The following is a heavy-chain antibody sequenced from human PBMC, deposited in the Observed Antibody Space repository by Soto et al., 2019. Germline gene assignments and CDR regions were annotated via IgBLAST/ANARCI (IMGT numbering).Heavy chain of an antibody. CDR2: ISGSGDNI. V-gene: IGHV3-11*01. J-gene: IGHJ3*02. CDR3: ATWHLQEHAYDI. CDR1: GFTFSDYF. D-gene: IGHD1-1*01. Sequence: PGGSLRLSCAASGFTFSDYFMSWIRQAPGKGLEWVSFISGSGDNIKYADSVKGRFTISRDNAKNSLYLQMNSLRPDDTAVYSCATWHLQEHAYDIWGQGTMVTVSS.